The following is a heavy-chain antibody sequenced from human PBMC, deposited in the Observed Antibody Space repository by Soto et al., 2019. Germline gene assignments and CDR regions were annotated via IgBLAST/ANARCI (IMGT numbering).Heavy chain of an antibody. D-gene: IGHD3-16*02. Sequence: QVQLVQSGAEEKKPGASVKVSCKASGYTFTAYAMHWVRQAPGQRLEWMGWINAGNGNTRYSQKFQTRATITSDTSASTAHMELSSLRFEDTAVYYCARSAISPFGGLIGPFDYWGQGNLVAVSS. CDR3: ARSAISPFGGLIGPFDY. J-gene: IGHJ4*02. CDR1: GYTFTAYA. CDR2: INAGNGNT. V-gene: IGHV1-3*05.